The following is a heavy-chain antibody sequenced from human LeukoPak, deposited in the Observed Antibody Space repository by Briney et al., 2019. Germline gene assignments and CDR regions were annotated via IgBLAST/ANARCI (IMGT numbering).Heavy chain of an antibody. CDR3: ARADYSNYGLDY. CDR2: MNPNSGNT. Sequence: ASVKVSCKASGYTFTSYDINWVRQATGQGLEWMGWMNPNSGNTGYAQKFQGRVTMTRNTSISTAYMELGSLRPEDTAVYYCARADYSNYGLDYWGQGTLVTVSS. D-gene: IGHD4-11*01. J-gene: IGHJ4*02. CDR1: GYTFTSYD. V-gene: IGHV1-8*01.